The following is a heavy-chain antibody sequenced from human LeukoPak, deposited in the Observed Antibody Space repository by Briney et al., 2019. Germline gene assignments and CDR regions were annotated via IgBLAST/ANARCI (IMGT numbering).Heavy chain of an antibody. V-gene: IGHV4-34*01. CDR1: GGSFSGYY. D-gene: IGHD3-10*01. Sequence: SETLSLTCAVYGGSFSGYYWSWIRQPPGKGLERIGEINHSGSTNYNPSLKSRVTISVDTSKNQFSLKLSSVTAADTAVYYCARVTVRGEDYWGQGTLVTVSS. CDR2: INHSGST. CDR3: ARVTVRGEDY. J-gene: IGHJ4*02.